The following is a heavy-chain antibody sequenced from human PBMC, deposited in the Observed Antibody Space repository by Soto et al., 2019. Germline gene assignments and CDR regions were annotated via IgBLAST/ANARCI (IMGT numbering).Heavy chain of an antibody. CDR1: GGTFSTYT. Sequence: QVQLVQSGAEVKKPGSSVKVSCKASGGTFSTYTISWVRQAPGQGLEWMGRIIPILGIANYALKFQGRVTITADKSPSTAYMELSSLRSEDAAVYYCASRSTVVVAATEAFDYWGQGTLVTVSS. J-gene: IGHJ4*02. D-gene: IGHD2-15*01. CDR3: ASRSTVVVAATEAFDY. V-gene: IGHV1-69*02. CDR2: IIPILGIA.